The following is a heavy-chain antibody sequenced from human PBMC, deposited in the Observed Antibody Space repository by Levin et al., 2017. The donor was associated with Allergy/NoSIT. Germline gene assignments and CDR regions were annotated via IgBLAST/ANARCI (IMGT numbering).Heavy chain of an antibody. CDR2: IYYSGST. CDR3: ARGDGSSWVPDFDY. D-gene: IGHD6-13*01. Sequence: PSETLSLTCTVSGGSISSYYWSWIRQPPGKGLEWIGYIYYSGSTNYNPSLKSRVTISVDTSKNQFSLKLSSVTAADTAVYYCARGDGSSWVPDFDYWGQGTLVTVSS. CDR1: GGSISSYY. V-gene: IGHV4-59*01. J-gene: IGHJ4*02.